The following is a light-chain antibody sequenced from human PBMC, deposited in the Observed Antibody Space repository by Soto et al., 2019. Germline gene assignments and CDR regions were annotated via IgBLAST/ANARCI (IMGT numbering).Light chain of an antibody. Sequence: DIQMTQSPSSLSASVGDRVTITCRASQSISSYLNWYQQKPGKAPKLLIYAASSLQSGVPSRFSCSGSGTDFTLTISSLQPEDFATYYYQQSYSTPLFTFGPGTKVDIK. J-gene: IGKJ3*01. CDR1: QSISSY. CDR3: QQSYSTPLFT. CDR2: AAS. V-gene: IGKV1-39*01.